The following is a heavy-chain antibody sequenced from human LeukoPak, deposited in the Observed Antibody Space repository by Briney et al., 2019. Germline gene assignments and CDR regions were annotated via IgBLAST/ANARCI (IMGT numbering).Heavy chain of an antibody. V-gene: IGHV4-4*07. CDR1: GGSISSYY. Sequence: SETLSLNCTVSGGSISSYYWSWIRQPAGKGLEWIGRIYTSGSTNYNPSLKSRVTMSVDTSKNQFSLKLSSVTAADTAVYYCASLAVAGTEDYFDYWGQGTLVTVSS. CDR2: IYTSGST. J-gene: IGHJ4*02. CDR3: ASLAVAGTEDYFDY. D-gene: IGHD6-19*01.